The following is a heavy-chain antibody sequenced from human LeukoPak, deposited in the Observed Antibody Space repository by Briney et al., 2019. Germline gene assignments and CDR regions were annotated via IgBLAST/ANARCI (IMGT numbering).Heavy chain of an antibody. CDR3: ARGLCRSSHYDFWSGYSCPNWFDP. V-gene: IGHV4-34*01. CDR1: GFTFSSYA. D-gene: IGHD3-3*01. J-gene: IGHJ5*02. Sequence: PGGSLRLSCAASGFTFSSYAMSWIRQPPGKGLEWIGEVSHGGSTNYNPSLKSRVTISVDTSKNQFSLKLTPVTAADTAVYYCARGLCRSSHYDFWSGYSCPNWFDPWGQGTLVTVSS. CDR2: VSHGGST.